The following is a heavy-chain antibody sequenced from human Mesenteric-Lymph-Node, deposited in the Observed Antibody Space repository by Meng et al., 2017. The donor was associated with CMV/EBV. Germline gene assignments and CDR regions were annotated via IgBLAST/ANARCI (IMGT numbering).Heavy chain of an antibody. J-gene: IGHJ4*02. CDR2: VTGSGGST. V-gene: IGHV3-23*01. CDR1: GFAFSTYV. D-gene: IGHD3-10*01. Sequence: GESLKISCAASGFAFSTYVMSWVRQAPGKGLERVSGVTGSGGSTYYADSVKGRFTISRDNSKNTLYLQMNSLRAEDTAVYYCAKAAYASGTFYFDDWGQGTLVTVSS. CDR3: AKAAYASGTFYFDD.